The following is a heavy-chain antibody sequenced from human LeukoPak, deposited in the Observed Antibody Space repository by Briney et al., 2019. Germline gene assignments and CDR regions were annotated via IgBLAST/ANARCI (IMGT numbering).Heavy chain of an antibody. CDR1: GFTFSSYE. J-gene: IGHJ4*02. V-gene: IGHV3-21*01. CDR3: ARDLEEYCSGGSCSLFEY. D-gene: IGHD2-15*01. CDR2: ISGSSSYM. Sequence: GGSLRLSCAASGFTFSSYEMNWVRQAPGKGLEWVSSISGSSSYMYYADSVKGRFTISRHNAKNSLYLQMNSLRAEDTAVYYCARDLEEYCSGGSCSLFEYWGQGTLVTVSS.